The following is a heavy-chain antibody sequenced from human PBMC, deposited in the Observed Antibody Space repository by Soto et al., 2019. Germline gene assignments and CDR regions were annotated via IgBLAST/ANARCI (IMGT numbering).Heavy chain of an antibody. D-gene: IGHD1-26*01. CDR3: APFPGGSYQYYFDY. CDR2: ISGSGGST. Sequence: EVQLLESGGGLVQPGGSLRLSCAASGFTFSSYAMSWVRQAPGKGLEWVSAISGSGGSTYYADSVKGRFTISRDNSKNTLYLQMNSLRAEDTAVYDCAPFPGGSYQYYFDYWGQGTLVTVSS. J-gene: IGHJ4*02. V-gene: IGHV3-23*01. CDR1: GFTFSSYA.